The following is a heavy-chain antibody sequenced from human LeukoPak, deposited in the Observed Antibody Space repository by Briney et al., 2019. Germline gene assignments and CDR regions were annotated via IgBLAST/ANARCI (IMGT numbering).Heavy chain of an antibody. D-gene: IGHD3-10*01. CDR1: GASISSGDYS. Sequence: PSETLSLTCTVSGASISSGDYSWGWIRQPPGKGLEWIGYIYHSGSTLYNPSLKSRVTISLDRSKNQFSLKLTSVTAADTAVYYCAGDYGSGSYRFDYWGQGTLVTVSS. J-gene: IGHJ4*02. V-gene: IGHV4-30-2*01. CDR3: AGDYGSGSYRFDY. CDR2: IYHSGST.